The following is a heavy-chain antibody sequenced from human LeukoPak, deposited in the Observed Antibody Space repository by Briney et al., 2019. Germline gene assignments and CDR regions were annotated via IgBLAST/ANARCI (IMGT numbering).Heavy chain of an antibody. V-gene: IGHV3-30*03. Sequence: GGSLRLSCAASGFTFSSYSMNWVRQAPGKGQEWVTVISYDGSNKYYADSVKGRFTISRDNSKNTLYLHMNSLRAEDTAVYYCARDVDSSGYSHGACDIWGQGTMVTVSS. CDR3: ARDVDSSGYSHGACDI. J-gene: IGHJ3*02. D-gene: IGHD3-22*01. CDR1: GFTFSSYS. CDR2: ISYDGSNK.